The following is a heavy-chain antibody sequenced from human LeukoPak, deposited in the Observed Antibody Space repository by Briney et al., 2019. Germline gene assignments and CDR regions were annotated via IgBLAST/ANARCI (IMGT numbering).Heavy chain of an antibody. J-gene: IGHJ4*02. V-gene: IGHV4-39*07. CDR3: ARGVVVTAMVWYFDY. D-gene: IGHD2-21*02. CDR1: GDSISSSSSYY. CDR2: IYYSGSA. Sequence: SETLSLTCTVSGDSISSSSSYYWTWIRQPPGKGLEWIGSIYYSGSAYHNPSLNSRVTISVDTSKNQFSLKLSSVTAADTAMYYCARGVVVTAMVWYFDYWGQGTLVTVSS.